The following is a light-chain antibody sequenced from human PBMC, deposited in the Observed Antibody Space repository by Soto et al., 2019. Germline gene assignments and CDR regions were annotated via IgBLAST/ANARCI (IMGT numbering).Light chain of an antibody. Sequence: DIRMTQSPSSLSASVGDRVTITCRASQSIRSYLNWYHQKPGKTPQLLIYGASNLQSGAPSRFTGSGSGTHFTLTISSLQPEDFATYYCQQSYTTPYTFGQGTKLEIK. V-gene: IGKV1-39*01. CDR1: QSIRSY. J-gene: IGKJ2*01. CDR3: QQSYTTPYT. CDR2: GAS.